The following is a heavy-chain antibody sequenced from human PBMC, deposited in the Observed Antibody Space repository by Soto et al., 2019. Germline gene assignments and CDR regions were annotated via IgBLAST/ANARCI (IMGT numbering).Heavy chain of an antibody. CDR2: IYYSGST. D-gene: IGHD2-15*01. CDR3: ARLASCSGGSCHFDY. J-gene: IGHJ4*02. Sequence: QVQLQESGPGLVKPSETLSLTCPVSGGSISSYYWSWIRQPPRKGLEWIGYIYYSGSTNYNPSLKSRVTISVDTSKNQFSLKLSSVTAADTAVYYCARLASCSGGSCHFDYWGQGTLVTVSS. CDR1: GGSISSYY. V-gene: IGHV4-59*08.